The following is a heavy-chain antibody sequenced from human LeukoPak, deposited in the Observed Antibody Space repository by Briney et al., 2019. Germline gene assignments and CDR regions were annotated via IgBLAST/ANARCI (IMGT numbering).Heavy chain of an antibody. D-gene: IGHD2/OR15-2a*01. CDR2: IKSSDTST. J-gene: IGHJ3*02. Sequence: GGPLRLSCAAPGFSFSDSYMSWIRQAPGQGLEWLSYIKSSDTSTFYADSVKGRFTVSRDNAKNSLYLQMNSLRAEDTAVYYCARRGNMSSHAFDIWGQGTVVTVSS. V-gene: IGHV3-11*01. CDR1: GFSFSDSY. CDR3: ARRGNMSSHAFDI.